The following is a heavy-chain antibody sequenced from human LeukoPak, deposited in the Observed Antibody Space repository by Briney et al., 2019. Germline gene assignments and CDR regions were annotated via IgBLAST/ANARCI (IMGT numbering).Heavy chain of an antibody. CDR2: ISFDGSKK. J-gene: IGHJ4*02. CDR3: SRDVGYGENSGDWY. V-gene: IGHV3-30*04. D-gene: IGHD4-23*01. Sequence: GRSLRLSCATSGFTFRNYALHWVRQAPGEGLEWVAVISFDGSKKYYADSVKGRFTISRDYSKNTLYLQMNSLRAKDTAVYFCSRDVGYGENSGDWYWGQGTLVTVSS. CDR1: GFTFRNYA.